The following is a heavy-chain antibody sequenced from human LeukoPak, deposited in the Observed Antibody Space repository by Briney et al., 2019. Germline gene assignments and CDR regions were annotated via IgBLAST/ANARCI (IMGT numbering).Heavy chain of an antibody. Sequence: PGGSLRLSCAASGFTFSSYWMSWVRQAPGKGLEWVANIKQDGSEKYYVDSVKGRFTISRDNAKNSLYLQMNSLRAEDTAVYYCARGGGDFWSGPTAAGYYYYGMDVWGQGTTVTVSS. CDR2: IKQDGSEK. J-gene: IGHJ6*02. D-gene: IGHD3-3*01. CDR1: GFTFSSYW. V-gene: IGHV3-7*01. CDR3: ARGGGDFWSGPTAAGYYYYGMDV.